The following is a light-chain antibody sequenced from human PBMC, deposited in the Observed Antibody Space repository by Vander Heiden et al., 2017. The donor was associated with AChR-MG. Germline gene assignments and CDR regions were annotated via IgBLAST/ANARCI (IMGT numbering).Light chain of an antibody. V-gene: IGKV3D-15*01. CDR3: QQCSKWPWT. Sequence: ISLTQSPATLRLSPGERAPLTRRASHTLTSNLSWYQQKPAQAPRLLSYGGSTRATGTPARFSGSESGTEFTLTISSLQSEDFAVYYCQQCSKWPWTFGQGTQVEIK. J-gene: IGKJ1*01. CDR2: GGS. CDR1: HTLTSN.